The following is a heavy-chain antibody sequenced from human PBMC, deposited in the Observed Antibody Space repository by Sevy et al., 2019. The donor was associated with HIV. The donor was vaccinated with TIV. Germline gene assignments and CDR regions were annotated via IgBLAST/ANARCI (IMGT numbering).Heavy chain of an antibody. D-gene: IGHD6-19*01. J-gene: IGHJ5*02. CDR2: ISTYNSIR. CDR1: GYTFTSYG. CDR3: ARSTRMAGRHNWFDP. Sequence: APVKVSCKASGYTFTSYGISWVRQAPGQGLEWMGWISTYNSIRNSTQKFQDRVTMTTDTSTSTAYMELRSLRSDDTAVYYCARSTRMAGRHNWFDPWGQGTLVTVSS. V-gene: IGHV1-18*01.